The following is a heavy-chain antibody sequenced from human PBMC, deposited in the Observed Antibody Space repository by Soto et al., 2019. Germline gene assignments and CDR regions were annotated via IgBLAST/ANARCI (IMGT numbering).Heavy chain of an antibody. Sequence: SETLSLTCTVSGGSISRSTYYWGWIRQPPGKGLEWIGSIYYSGSTYYRPSLKGRVTISVDTSKNQFSLKLSSVTAADTAVYYCARQVPAAMRLGWFDPWGQGTLVTVSS. CDR2: IYYSGST. J-gene: IGHJ5*02. CDR3: ARQVPAAMRLGWFDP. V-gene: IGHV4-39*01. CDR1: GGSISRSTYY. D-gene: IGHD2-2*01.